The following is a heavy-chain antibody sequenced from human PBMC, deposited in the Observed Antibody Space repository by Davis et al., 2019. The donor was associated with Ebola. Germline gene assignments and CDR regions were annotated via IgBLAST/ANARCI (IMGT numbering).Heavy chain of an antibody. D-gene: IGHD3-22*01. CDR3: ARVDTYYYDSSGYYFDY. Sequence: GGSLRLSCAASGFTFSDYYMSWIRQAPGKGLEWVSYISSSSSYTNYADSVKGRFTISRDNAKNSLYLQMNSLRAEDTAVYYCARVDTYYYDSSGYYFDYWGQGTLVTVSS. CDR1: GFTFSDYY. V-gene: IGHV3-11*06. J-gene: IGHJ4*02. CDR2: ISSSSSYT.